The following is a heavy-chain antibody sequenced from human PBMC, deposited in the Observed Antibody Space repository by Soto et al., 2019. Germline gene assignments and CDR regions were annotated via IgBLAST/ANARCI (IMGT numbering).Heavy chain of an antibody. CDR3: AREAMAEPTYYYGMDV. V-gene: IGHV6-1*01. CDR2: TYYRSKWYN. Sequence: SQTLSLTCAISGDSVSSNSAAWNWIRQSPSRGLEWLGRTYYRSKWYNDYAVSVESRITINPDTSKNQFSLQLNSVTPEDTAVYYCAREAMAEPTYYYGMDVWGQGTTVTVSS. CDR1: GDSVSSNSAA. D-gene: IGHD1-26*01. J-gene: IGHJ6*02.